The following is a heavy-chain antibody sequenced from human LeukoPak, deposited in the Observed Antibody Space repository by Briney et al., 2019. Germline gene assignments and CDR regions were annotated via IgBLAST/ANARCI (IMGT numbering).Heavy chain of an antibody. V-gene: IGHV1-69*13. CDR1: GYTFSMYN. CDR3: ARDFFRRIVGATGIAFDI. J-gene: IGHJ3*02. D-gene: IGHD1-26*01. Sequence: ASVKVSCKASGYTFSMYNMHWVRQAPGQGLEWMGGIIPIFGTANYAQKFQGRVTITADESTSTAYMELSSLRSEDTAVYYCARDFFRRIVGATGIAFDIWGQGTMVTVSS. CDR2: IIPIFGTA.